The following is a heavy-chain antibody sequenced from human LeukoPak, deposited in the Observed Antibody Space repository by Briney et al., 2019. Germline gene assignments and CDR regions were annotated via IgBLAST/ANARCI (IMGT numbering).Heavy chain of an antibody. CDR3: AKGQELDDGVFDS. CDR1: GFTFSRIA. V-gene: IGHV3-23*01. D-gene: IGHD1-1*01. J-gene: IGHJ4*02. Sequence: GGSLRLSCAASGFTFSRIAMSWVREAPGKGLEGVSAIRSNGETVYNADSVKGRFTVSRDNSRQTLFLQMSSLRVEDTATYYCAKGQELDDGVFDSWGQGTLVTVSS. CDR2: IRSNGETV.